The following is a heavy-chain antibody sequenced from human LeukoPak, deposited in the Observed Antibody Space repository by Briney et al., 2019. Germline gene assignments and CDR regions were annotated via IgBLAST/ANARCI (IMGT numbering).Heavy chain of an antibody. CDR1: EYTSTAYY. V-gene: IGHV1-2*02. Sequence: ASVKVSCKASEYTSTAYYMHWVRQAPGQGLEWMGWINPKSGGTNYAQKFQGRVTMTRDTSINTAYMELSRLRSDDKAVYYCARGRLERYFDWLLGDFWGRGTLVTVSS. J-gene: IGHJ4*02. CDR2: INPKSGGT. D-gene: IGHD3-9*01. CDR3: ARGRLERYFDWLLGDF.